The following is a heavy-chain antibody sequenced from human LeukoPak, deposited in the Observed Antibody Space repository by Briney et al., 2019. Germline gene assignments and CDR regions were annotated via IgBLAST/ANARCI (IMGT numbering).Heavy chain of an antibody. CDR2: IYYSGST. J-gene: IGHJ4*02. CDR3: ARHGGAYGDYWYYFDY. Sequence: SETLSLTCAVSGGSISSYYWTWIRQPPGKGLEWIGYIYYSGSTNYNPSLKSRVTISVDTSKNQFSLKLSSVTAADTAVYYCARHGGAYGDYWYYFDYWGQGTLVTVSS. D-gene: IGHD4-17*01. V-gene: IGHV4-59*08. CDR1: GGSISSYY.